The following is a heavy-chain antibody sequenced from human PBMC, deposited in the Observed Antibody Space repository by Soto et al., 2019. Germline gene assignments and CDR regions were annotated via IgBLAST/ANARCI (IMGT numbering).Heavy chain of an antibody. J-gene: IGHJ4*02. CDR3: ARGSGWEYYFDY. CDR2: IIPIFGTA. V-gene: IGHV1-69*05. Sequence: SVKVSCKASGGTFSSYAISWVRQAPGQGLEWMGGIIPIFGTANYAQKFQGRVTITRDTSASTAYMELSSLRSEDTAVYYCARGSGWEYYFDYWGQGTLVTVSS. CDR1: GGTFSSYA. D-gene: IGHD6-19*01.